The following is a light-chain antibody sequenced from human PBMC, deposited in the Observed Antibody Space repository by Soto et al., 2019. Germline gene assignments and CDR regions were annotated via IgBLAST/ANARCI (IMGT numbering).Light chain of an antibody. J-gene: IGKJ1*01. Sequence: DIRMTQSPSTLSASVGDRVTITCRASQSISSWLAWYQQKPGKAPKLLIYDASSLESGVPSRFSGSGSGTEFTLTISSLQPDDFATYYCQQYNSYPPWTFGQGTKVEIK. CDR3: QQYNSYPPWT. CDR2: DAS. CDR1: QSISSW. V-gene: IGKV1-5*01.